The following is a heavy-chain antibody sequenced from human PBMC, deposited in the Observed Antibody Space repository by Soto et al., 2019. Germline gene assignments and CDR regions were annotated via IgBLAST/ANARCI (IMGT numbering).Heavy chain of an antibody. CDR1: GGSISSYY. Sequence: SATLSLTCTVSGGSISSYYWSWIRQPPGKGLEWIGYIYYSGSTNYNPSLKSRVTISVDTSKNQFSLKLSSVTAADTAVYYCARGKKQLGYYYYYMDVWGKGTTVTVSS. D-gene: IGHD6-13*01. V-gene: IGHV4-59*01. CDR2: IYYSGST. J-gene: IGHJ6*03. CDR3: ARGKKQLGYYYYYMDV.